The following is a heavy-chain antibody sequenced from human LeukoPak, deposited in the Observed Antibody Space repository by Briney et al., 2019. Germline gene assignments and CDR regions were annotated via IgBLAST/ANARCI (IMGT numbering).Heavy chain of an antibody. CDR1: GFTFSSYG. CDR2: ISYDGSHK. Sequence: PGGSLRLSCAASGFTFSSYGMHWVRQAPGKGLEWVAVISYDGSHKYSADSVKGRFTISRDNSKNTLYLQMNSLRAEDTAVYYCAKDMRYNWNYWGQGTLVTVSS. V-gene: IGHV3-30*18. D-gene: IGHD1-20*01. CDR3: AKDMRYNWNY. J-gene: IGHJ4*02.